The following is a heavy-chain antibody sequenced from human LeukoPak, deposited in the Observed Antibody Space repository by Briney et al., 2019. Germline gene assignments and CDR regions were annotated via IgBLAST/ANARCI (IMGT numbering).Heavy chain of an antibody. J-gene: IGHJ6*03. CDR2: ISCSSGTI. D-gene: IGHD3-16*01. CDR3: ARRSEFGVLYYMDI. Sequence: CGMNWVRQAPGKGLEWGSYISCSSGTIYYADSVKGRFTISRDNAKNSLYLQMNSLRAEDTAVYYCARRSEFGVLYYMDIWGKGTTVTVSS. V-gene: IGHV3-48*01. CDR1: CG.